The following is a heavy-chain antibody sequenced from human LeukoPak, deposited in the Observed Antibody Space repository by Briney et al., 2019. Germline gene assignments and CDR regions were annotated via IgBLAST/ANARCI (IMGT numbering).Heavy chain of an antibody. Sequence: SETLSLTCAVYGGSFSGYYWSWIRQPPGKGLEWIGEINHSGSTNYNPSLKSRVTISVDTSKNQFSLKLSSVTAADTAVYYCARGGVYYGSGSYGYYYYYYGMDVWGKGTTVTVSS. CDR3: ARGGVYYGSGSYGYYYYYYGMDV. V-gene: IGHV4-34*01. CDR2: INHSGST. CDR1: GGSFSGYY. J-gene: IGHJ6*04. D-gene: IGHD3-10*01.